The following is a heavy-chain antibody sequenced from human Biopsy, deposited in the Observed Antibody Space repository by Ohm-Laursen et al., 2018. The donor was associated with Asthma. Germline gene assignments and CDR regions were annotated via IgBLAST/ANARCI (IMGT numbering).Heavy chain of an antibody. CDR1: GGSLSSGPYY. J-gene: IGHJ5*01. CDR2: INYSGST. Sequence: SQTLFLTCTVSGGSLSSGPYYWSWVRQHPGKGLEWIGYINYSGSTFYSPSLESRVTVSVDTSKNQFSLKLSSVTAADTAVYYCARDLSGYCTSSACYGFDSWGQGTLVTVSS. V-gene: IGHV4-31*03. CDR3: ARDLSGYCTSSACYGFDS. D-gene: IGHD2-8*01.